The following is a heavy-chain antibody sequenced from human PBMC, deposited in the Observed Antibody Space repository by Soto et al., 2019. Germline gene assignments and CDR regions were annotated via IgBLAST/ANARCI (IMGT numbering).Heavy chain of an antibody. V-gene: IGHV1-3*05. CDR1: GYTCTSYA. Sequence: QVQLVPSGAEEKKPGASVKVSCKASGYTCTSYAIHWVRQAPGQRLEWMGGSNAGNGNTKYSQKLQGRVTITRDTSASTAYMDLSSLRSEDTAVYYCASSRSQLDPYGRDVLGQGTTVTVSS. J-gene: IGHJ6*02. CDR2: SNAGNGNT. CDR3: ASSRSQLDPYGRDV. D-gene: IGHD1-1*01.